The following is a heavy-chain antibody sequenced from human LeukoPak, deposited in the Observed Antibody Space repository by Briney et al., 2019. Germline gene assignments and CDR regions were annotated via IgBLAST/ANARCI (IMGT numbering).Heavy chain of an antibody. CDR2: IYYSGST. D-gene: IGHD3-10*01. CDR3: ARGRKVRGRPTGGLIDY. Sequence: SETLSLTCTVSGGSISSSSYYWGWIRQPPGKGLEWIGSIYYSGSTYYNPSLKSRVTISVDTSKNQFSLKLSSVTAADTAVYYCARGRKVRGRPTGGLIDYWGQGTLVTVSS. CDR1: GGSISSSSYY. V-gene: IGHV4-39*07. J-gene: IGHJ4*02.